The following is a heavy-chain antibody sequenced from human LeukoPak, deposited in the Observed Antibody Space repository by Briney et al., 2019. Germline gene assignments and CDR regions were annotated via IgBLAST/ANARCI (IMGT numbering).Heavy chain of an antibody. CDR3: AREGRSGWYFQDY. Sequence: GGSLRLSCAASGFTFSSYGMHWVRQAPGKGLEWVAVIWYDGSNKYYADSVKGRFTISRDNSKNTLYLQMNSLRAEDTAVYYCAREGRSGWYFQDYWGQGTLVTVSS. V-gene: IGHV3-33*01. J-gene: IGHJ4*02. CDR1: GFTFSSYG. D-gene: IGHD6-19*01. CDR2: IWYDGSNK.